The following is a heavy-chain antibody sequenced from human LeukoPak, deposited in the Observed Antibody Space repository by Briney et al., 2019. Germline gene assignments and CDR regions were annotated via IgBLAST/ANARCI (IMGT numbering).Heavy chain of an antibody. V-gene: IGHV4-4*09. CDR3: ASVRRYYYYMDV. CDR1: GGSISSYY. Sequence: SETLSLTCTVSGGSISSYYWSWIRQPPGKGLEWIGYIYTSGSTNYNPSLKSRVTISVDTSKNQFSLKLSSVTAADTAVYYCASVRRYYYYMDVWGKGTTATVSS. J-gene: IGHJ6*03. CDR2: IYTSGST. D-gene: IGHD3-10*01.